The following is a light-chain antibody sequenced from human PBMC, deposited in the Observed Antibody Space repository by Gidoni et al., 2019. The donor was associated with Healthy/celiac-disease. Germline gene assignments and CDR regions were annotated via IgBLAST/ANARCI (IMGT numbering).Light chain of an antibody. J-gene: IGKJ2*01. V-gene: IGKV3-20*01. CDR1: QSVSSSY. CDR2: GTS. Sequence: EIVLTQSPGTLSLSPGERATLSCRASQSVSSSYLAWYQQKPGQAPRLLIYGTSSRATGIPDRFSGSGSGTDFTLTISRLEPEDFAVYYCQQYGSSPVTFGQGTKLEIK. CDR3: QQYGSSPVT.